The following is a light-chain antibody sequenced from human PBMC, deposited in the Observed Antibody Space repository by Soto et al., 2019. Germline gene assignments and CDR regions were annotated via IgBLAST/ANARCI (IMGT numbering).Light chain of an antibody. V-gene: IGKV3-15*01. CDR3: QQYNNWPPVT. Sequence: EIVMTQSPATLSVSPGERATLSCRASQSVSSNLAWYQQKPGQAPRLLIYGASTRATGIPARFSGSGSGTELTLTISSLPSEDFALYYCQQYNNWPPVTFGPGTKVDIK. CDR1: QSVSSN. CDR2: GAS. J-gene: IGKJ3*01.